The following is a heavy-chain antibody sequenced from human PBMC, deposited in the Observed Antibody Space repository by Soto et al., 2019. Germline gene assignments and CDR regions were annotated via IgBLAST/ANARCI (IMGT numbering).Heavy chain of an antibody. D-gene: IGHD1-1*01. J-gene: IGHJ4*02. V-gene: IGHV1-8*01. CDR3: TRGRNSGDGYNGGGY. CDR2: MNPNSGHT. CDR1: GYTFTSFD. Sequence: ASVKVSCKASGYTFTSFDINWVRQATGQGLEWMGWMNPNSGHTGYAQKFQGRVTMTRDTSISTAYMELSSLRYEDTAVYYCTRGRNSGDGYNGGGYWGQGALVTVSS.